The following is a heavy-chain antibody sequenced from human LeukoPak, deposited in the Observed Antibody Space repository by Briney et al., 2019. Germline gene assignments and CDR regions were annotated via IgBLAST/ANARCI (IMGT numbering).Heavy chain of an antibody. Sequence: GASVKVSCKAPGYTFTDYYMHWVQQAPGKGLEWMGLVDPEDGETIYAEKFQGRVTITADTSTDTAYMELSSLRSEDTAVYYCATLSSGSLVPYYFDYWGQGTLVTVSS. J-gene: IGHJ4*02. CDR3: ATLSSGSLVPYYFDY. D-gene: IGHD1-26*01. CDR2: VDPEDGET. CDR1: GYTFTDYY. V-gene: IGHV1-69-2*01.